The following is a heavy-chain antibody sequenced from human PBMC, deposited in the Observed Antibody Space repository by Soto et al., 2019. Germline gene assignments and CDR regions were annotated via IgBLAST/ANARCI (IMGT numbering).Heavy chain of an antibody. D-gene: IGHD2-15*01. J-gene: IGHJ4*02. CDR1: VFTFISYA. V-gene: IGHV3-23*01. CDR3: AKLGSLVAATLDY. Sequence: GWSLRLSCAASVFTFISYAMSWVRQAPGKGLEWVSAISGSGGSTYYADSVKGRFTISRDNSKNTLYLQMNSLGAEDTAVYYCAKLGSLVAATLDYWGQGTLVTVSS. CDR2: ISGSGGST.